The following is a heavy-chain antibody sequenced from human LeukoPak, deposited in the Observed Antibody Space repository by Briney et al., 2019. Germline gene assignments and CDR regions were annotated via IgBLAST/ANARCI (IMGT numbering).Heavy chain of an antibody. Sequence: SETLSLTCAVSSGSLSGYSWGWIRQPPGKGLEWVGEISHSGITNYNASLKSRVTISLKKSESQFSLMLSSVTAADTAVYYCTRQSGTVTPIYYWSQGTLVTVSS. CDR3: TRQSGTVTPIYY. CDR2: ISHSGIT. D-gene: IGHD4-17*01. J-gene: IGHJ4*02. CDR1: SGSLSGYS. V-gene: IGHV4-34*01.